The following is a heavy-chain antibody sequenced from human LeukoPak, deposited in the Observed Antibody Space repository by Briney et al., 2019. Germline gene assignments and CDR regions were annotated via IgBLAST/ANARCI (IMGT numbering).Heavy chain of an antibody. CDR1: GGSISSGGYY. CDR3: ARLGYASLWYFDL. CDR2: IYYSGST. J-gene: IGHJ2*01. Sequence: SQTLSLTCTVSGGSISSGGYYWSWIRQHPGKGLEWIGYIYYSGSTYYNPSLKSRVTISVDTSKNQFSLNLRSVTDADTAVYYCARLGYASLWYFDLWGRGTLVTVSS. D-gene: IGHD5-12*01. V-gene: IGHV4-31*03.